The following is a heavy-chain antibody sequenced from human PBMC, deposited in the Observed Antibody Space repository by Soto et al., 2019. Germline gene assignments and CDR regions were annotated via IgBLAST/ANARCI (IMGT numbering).Heavy chain of an antibody. CDR1: GFTFDDYA. D-gene: IGHD3-22*01. J-gene: IGHJ4*02. CDR3: AKETNYYDSSGIDY. CDR2: ISWDGGST. Sequence: GESLKISCAASGFTFDDYAMHWVRQAPGKGLEWVSLISWDGGSTYYADSVKGRFTISRDNSKNSLYLQMNSLRAEDTALYYCAKETNYYDSSGIDYWGQGTLVTVSS. V-gene: IGHV3-43D*03.